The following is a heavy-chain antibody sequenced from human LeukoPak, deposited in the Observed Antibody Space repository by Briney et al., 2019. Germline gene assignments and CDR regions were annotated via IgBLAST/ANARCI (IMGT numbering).Heavy chain of an antibody. CDR3: ARGGDSTNFDY. CDR2: INPNSGDT. CDR1: GYTFTGYY. V-gene: IGHV1-2*02. Sequence: ASVKVSCKASGYTFTGYYIHWVRQAPGQGLEWMGWINPNSGDTNYAQKLQGRVTMTRDTSISTAYMELSRLRSDDPAAYYCARGGDSTNFDYWGQGTLVTVSS. D-gene: IGHD4-11*01. J-gene: IGHJ4*02.